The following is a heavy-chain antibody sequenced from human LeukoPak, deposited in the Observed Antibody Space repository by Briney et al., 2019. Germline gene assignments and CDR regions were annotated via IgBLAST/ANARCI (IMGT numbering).Heavy chain of an antibody. CDR1: GGSISSSNW. V-gene: IGHV4-4*02. CDR2: IYHSGST. D-gene: IGHD3-22*01. Sequence: TSETLSLTCAVSGGSISSSNWWSWVRQPPGKGLEWIGEIYHSGSTNYNPSLKSRVTISVDKSKNQFSLKLSSVTAADTAVYYCARVFGTTLLLPYYYYMDVWGKGTTVTVSS. CDR3: ARVFGTTLLLPYYYYMDV. J-gene: IGHJ6*03.